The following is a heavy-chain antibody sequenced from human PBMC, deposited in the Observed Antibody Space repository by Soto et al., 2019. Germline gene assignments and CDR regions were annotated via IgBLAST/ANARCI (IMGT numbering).Heavy chain of an antibody. CDR2: ISPDDGNT. Sequence: QLQLAQSGGEVKKPGASVKVSCKTSGYTFSSYTIAWVRQAPGQGLEWLGWISPDDGNTEYEQKFQGRVTMTADTLTNNADIALRRLKYDDTAVYYCARVEAPCGESMHWGQGPPGTVSA. J-gene: IGHJ4*02. V-gene: IGHV1-18*01. D-gene: IGHD3-10*01. CDR3: ARVEAPCGESMH. CDR1: GYTFSSYT.